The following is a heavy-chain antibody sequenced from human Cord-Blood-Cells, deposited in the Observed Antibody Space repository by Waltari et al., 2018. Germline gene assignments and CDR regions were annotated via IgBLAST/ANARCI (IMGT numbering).Heavy chain of an antibody. CDR2: IYYSGST. D-gene: IGHD3-3*01. J-gene: IGHJ3*02. CDR3: ARNNDLFDAFDI. V-gene: IGHV4-59*01. CDR1: GDSISSYY. Sequence: QVQLQESGPGLVKPSETLSLTCTVSGDSISSYYWSWIRQPPGKGLEWIGYIYYSGSTNYNPSLKGRGTISVDTSKNQFSLKLSSVTAADTAVYYCARNNDLFDAFDIWGQGTMVTVSS.